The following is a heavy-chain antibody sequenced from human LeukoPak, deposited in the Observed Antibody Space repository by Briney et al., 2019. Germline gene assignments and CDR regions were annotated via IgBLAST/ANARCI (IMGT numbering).Heavy chain of an antibody. D-gene: IGHD6-19*01. CDR1: GDSVSSNSIG. CDR3: ARAVAGKLDY. V-gene: IGHV6-1*01. CDR2: TYYRSKWYN. Sequence: SQTLSLTCALSGDSVSSNSIGWTWIRQSPSRGLEWLGRTYYRSKWYNDYAVSVKSRITIKPDTSKNQVSLQLNSVTPEDTAVYYCARAVAGKLDYWGQGTLVTVSS. J-gene: IGHJ4*02.